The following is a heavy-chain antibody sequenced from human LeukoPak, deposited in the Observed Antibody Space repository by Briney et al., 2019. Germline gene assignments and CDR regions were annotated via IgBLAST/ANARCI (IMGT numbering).Heavy chain of an antibody. CDR3: ARAAPARWLQPNY. CDR2: MNPNSGNT. J-gene: IGHJ4*02. CDR1: GYTFTSYD. Sequence: ASVKVSRKASGYTFTSYDINWVRQATGQGLEWMGRMNPNSGNTGYAQKFQGRVTMTRNTSISTAYMELSSLRSEDTAVYYCARAAPARWLQPNYWGQGTLVTVSS. D-gene: IGHD5-24*01. V-gene: IGHV1-8*01.